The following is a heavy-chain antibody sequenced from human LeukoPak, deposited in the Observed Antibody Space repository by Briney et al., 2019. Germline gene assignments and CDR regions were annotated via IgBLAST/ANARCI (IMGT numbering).Heavy chain of an antibody. V-gene: IGHV3-30*03. CDR1: GFTFSSCG. CDR3: ARWVITAADIDY. CDR2: ISYDGSEK. Sequence: PGTALRLSCAASGFTFSSCGMHWVRQAPGKGREWVAVISYDGSEKYYADSVKGRFTISRDNSKNTLYLQMNSLRPEDTAVYYCARWVITAADIDYWGQGTLVTVSS. D-gene: IGHD2-15*01. J-gene: IGHJ4*02.